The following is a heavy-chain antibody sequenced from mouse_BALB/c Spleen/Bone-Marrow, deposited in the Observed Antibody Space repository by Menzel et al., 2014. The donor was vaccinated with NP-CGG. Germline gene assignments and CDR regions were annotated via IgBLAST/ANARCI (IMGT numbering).Heavy chain of an antibody. V-gene: IGHV1-5*01. J-gene: IGHJ2*01. CDR1: GYTFTSYW. Sequence: VQLQQSGTVLARPGASVKMSCKASGYTFTSYWMHWVKRRPGQGLEWIGTIYPGNSDTTYNQKFKGKAKLTAVTSTSTAYMELSSLTNEDSAVYYCTTLARNYFDYWGQGTTLTVSS. CDR3: TTLARNYFDY. CDR2: IYPGNSDT.